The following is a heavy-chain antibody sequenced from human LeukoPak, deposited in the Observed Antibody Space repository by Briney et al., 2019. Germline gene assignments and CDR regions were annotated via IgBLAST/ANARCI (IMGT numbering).Heavy chain of an antibody. Sequence: SETLSLTCTVSGDSISNFYWSWIRQPPGKGVEWIGYISSTGSTSYNPSLKNRVTISVDTSKNQFSLKLSSLTAADTAVYYCARARGGYPYYFGYWGQGTLVTVSS. V-gene: IGHV4-59*01. J-gene: IGHJ4*02. D-gene: IGHD3-10*01. CDR3: ARARGGYPYYFGY. CDR2: ISSTGST. CDR1: GDSISNFY.